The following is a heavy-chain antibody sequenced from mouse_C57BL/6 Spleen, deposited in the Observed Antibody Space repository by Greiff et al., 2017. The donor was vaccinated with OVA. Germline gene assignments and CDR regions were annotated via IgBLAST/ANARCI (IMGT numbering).Heavy chain of an antibody. D-gene: IGHD4-1*01. CDR1: GFTFSDYY. J-gene: IGHJ4*01. CDR3: ARGTLGRGYYAMDY. Sequence: EVKLMESGGGLVQPGGSLKLSCAASGFTFSDYYMYWVRQTPEKRLEWVAYISNGGGSTYYPDTVKGRFTISRDNAKNTLYLQMSRLKSEDTAMYYCARGTLGRGYYAMDYWGQGTSVTVSS. CDR2: ISNGGGST. V-gene: IGHV5-12*01.